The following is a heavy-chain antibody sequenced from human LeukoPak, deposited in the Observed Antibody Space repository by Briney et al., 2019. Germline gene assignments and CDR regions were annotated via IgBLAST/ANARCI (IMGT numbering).Heavy chain of an antibody. CDR2: IYWNDDK. Sequence: SGPTLVKPTQTLTLTCTFSGFSLSTSGVGVGWIRQPPGKALEWLALIYWNDDKRYSPSLKRRLTITKDTSKNQVVLTITNMDPVDTATYYCAHIPNYVWGSYRFDWFDPWGQGTLVSVSS. D-gene: IGHD3-16*02. J-gene: IGHJ5*02. V-gene: IGHV2-5*01. CDR3: AHIPNYVWGSYRFDWFDP. CDR1: GFSLSTSGVG.